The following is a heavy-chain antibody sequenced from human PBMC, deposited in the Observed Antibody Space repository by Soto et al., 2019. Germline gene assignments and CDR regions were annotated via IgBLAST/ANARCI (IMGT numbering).Heavy chain of an antibody. CDR1: GGTFSSYA. J-gene: IGHJ5*02. D-gene: IGHD3-3*01. CDR2: IIPIFGTA. CDR3: FVTIFGVADYTGWFDP. Sequence: QVQLVQSGAEVKKPGSSVKVSCKASGGTFSSYAISWVRQAPGQGLEWMGGIIPIFGTANYAQKFQGRVTITADESTSTAYMELSSLRSEDTAVYYCFVTIFGVADYTGWFDPWGQGTLVTVSS. V-gene: IGHV1-69*12.